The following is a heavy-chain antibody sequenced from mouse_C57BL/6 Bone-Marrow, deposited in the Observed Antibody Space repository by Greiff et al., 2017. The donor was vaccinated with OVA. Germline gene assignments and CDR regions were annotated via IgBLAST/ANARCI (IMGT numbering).Heavy chain of an antibody. CDR2: ISYDGSN. J-gene: IGHJ4*01. CDR1: GYSITSGYY. Sequence: EVQLVESGPGLVKPSQSLSLTCSVTGYSITSGYYWNWIRQFPGNKLEWMGYISYDGSNNYNPSLKNRISITRDTSKNQFFLKLKSVTTEDTATYYCARRRLYYDYDDYAMDYWGQGTSVTVSS. CDR3: ARRRLYYDYDDYAMDY. V-gene: IGHV3-6*01. D-gene: IGHD2-4*01.